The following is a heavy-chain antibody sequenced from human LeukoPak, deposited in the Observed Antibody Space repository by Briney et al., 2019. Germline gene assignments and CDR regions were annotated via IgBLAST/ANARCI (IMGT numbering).Heavy chain of an antibody. CDR2: INAGNGNT. V-gene: IGHV1-3*01. D-gene: IGHD3-3*01. CDR3: ARGGITIFGVVIIRDYYGMDV. CDR1: GYTFTSYA. Sequence: ASVKVSCKASGYTFTSYALHWVRQAPGQRLEWMGWINAGNGNTKYSQKSQGRVTITRDTSASTAYMELSSLRSEDTAVYYCARGGITIFGVVIIRDYYGMDVWGQGTTVTVSS. J-gene: IGHJ6*02.